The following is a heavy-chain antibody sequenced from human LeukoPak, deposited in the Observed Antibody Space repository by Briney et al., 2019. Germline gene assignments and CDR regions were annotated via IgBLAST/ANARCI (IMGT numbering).Heavy chain of an antibody. CDR2: IYSGGST. D-gene: IGHD4-17*01. Sequence: GGSLRLSCAASGFTVSSNYMSWVRQAPGKGLKWVSVIYSGGSTYYADSVKGRFTISRDNSKNTLYLQMNSLRAEDTAVYYCARGQGGYGDYYFDYWGQGTLVTVSS. CDR1: GFTVSSNY. J-gene: IGHJ4*02. CDR3: ARGQGGYGDYYFDY. V-gene: IGHV3-66*01.